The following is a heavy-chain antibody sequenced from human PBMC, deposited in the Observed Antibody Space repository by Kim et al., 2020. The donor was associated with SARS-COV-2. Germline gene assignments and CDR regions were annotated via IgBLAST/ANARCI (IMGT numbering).Heavy chain of an antibody. V-gene: IGHV3-9*01. Sequence: GGSLRLSCAASGFTFDDYAMHWVRQAPGKGLEWVSGISWNSGSIGYADSVKGRFTISRDNAKNSLYLQMNSLRAEDTALYYCAKDRSLSYYDSSGSRTLFDYWGQGTLVTVSS. D-gene: IGHD3-22*01. CDR1: GFTFDDYA. CDR3: AKDRSLSYYDSSGSRTLFDY. CDR2: ISWNSGSI. J-gene: IGHJ4*02.